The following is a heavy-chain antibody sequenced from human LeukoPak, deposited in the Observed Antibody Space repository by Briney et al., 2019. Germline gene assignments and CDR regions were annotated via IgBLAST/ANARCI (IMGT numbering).Heavy chain of an antibody. CDR1: GYTLTGYY. D-gene: IGHD3-3*01. CDR3: ARPNYDFWSGYRYYFDY. CDR2: INPNSGDT. V-gene: IGHV1-2*02. Sequence: ASVKVSCKASGYTLTGYYIHWVRQAPGQGLEWMGWINPNSGDTNYAQKLQGRGTMTRDTSINTAYMELSRLRSDDTAVYYCARPNYDFWSGYRYYFDYWGQGTLVTVSS. J-gene: IGHJ4*02.